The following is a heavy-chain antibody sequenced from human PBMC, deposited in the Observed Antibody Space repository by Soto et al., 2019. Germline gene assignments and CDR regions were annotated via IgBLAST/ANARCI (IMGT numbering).Heavy chain of an antibody. J-gene: IGHJ6*02. CDR1: GGSIISSY. CDR2: IHYSGTT. V-gene: IGHV4-59*01. CDR3: ARHSPYYGMDV. Sequence: SETLSLTCTVSGGSIISSYWSWIRQPPGKGLEWIAYIHYSGTTNYNPSLKSRVTISGDTSKNQVSLKLTSVTAADTAVYYCARHSPYYGMDVWGQGTTVTVSS.